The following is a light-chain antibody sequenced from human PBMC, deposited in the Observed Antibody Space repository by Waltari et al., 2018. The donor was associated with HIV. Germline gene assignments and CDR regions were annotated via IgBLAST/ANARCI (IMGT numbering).Light chain of an antibody. J-gene: IGKJ4*01. V-gene: IGKV3-15*01. CDR2: GAS. CDR3: QQYGSWPPLT. CDR1: QSLSTN. Sequence: EIVMTQSPATLSVSPGERATLSCRASQSLSTNLAWYQQKPGQAPRLLIYGASTRATGIPARFSGSGSGTEFTLTISSLQSEDFAVYYCQQYGSWPPLTFGGGTKVEIK.